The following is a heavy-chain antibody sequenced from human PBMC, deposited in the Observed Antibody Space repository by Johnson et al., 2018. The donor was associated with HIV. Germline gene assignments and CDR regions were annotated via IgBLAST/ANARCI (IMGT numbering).Heavy chain of an antibody. Sequence: QVQLVESGGGVVQPGRSLRLSCAASGFTFSSYAMHWVRQAPGKGLEWVAVIWYDGSNKYYADSVKGRFTISRDNAKNSLYLQMNSLRAEDTAVYYCASGQNAFDIWGQGTMVTVSS. J-gene: IGHJ3*02. CDR2: IWYDGSNK. CDR1: GFTFSSYA. CDR3: ASGQNAFDI. V-gene: IGHV3-30*04.